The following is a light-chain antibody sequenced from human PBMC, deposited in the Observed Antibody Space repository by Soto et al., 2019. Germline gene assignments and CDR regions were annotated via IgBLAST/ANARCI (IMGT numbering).Light chain of an antibody. V-gene: IGKV1-27*01. CDR1: QGISYY. J-gene: IGKJ1*01. CDR3: QKYNSAPPT. CDR2: AAS. Sequence: DIQMTQSPSSLSASVGDRVTITCRASQGISYYLAWYQQKPGKVPKLLIYAASTLQSGVPSRFSGSGSGTDFTLPISSLQPEDVATYYCQKYNSAPPTFGQGTKVEIK.